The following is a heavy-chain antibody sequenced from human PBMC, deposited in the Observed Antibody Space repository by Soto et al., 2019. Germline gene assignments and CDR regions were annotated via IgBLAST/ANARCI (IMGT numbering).Heavy chain of an antibody. J-gene: IGHJ4*02. V-gene: IGHV4-39*01. CDR1: GDSITPRRYY. Sequence: SETLSLTCPLTGDSITPRRYYLGWVRQPPGKGLEWIGSIYYSGSTYNNPSLRSRVSMSIDTSKDQFSLKLKSVTAADTALYFCARQRTSVVTQAYFDVWGPGALVTVS. CDR2: IYYSGST. CDR3: ARQRTSVVTQAYFDV. D-gene: IGHD2-21*02.